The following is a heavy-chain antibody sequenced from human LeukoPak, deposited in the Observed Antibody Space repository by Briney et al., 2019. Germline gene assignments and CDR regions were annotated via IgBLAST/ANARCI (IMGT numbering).Heavy chain of an antibody. Sequence: GGSLRLSCVASGFTFSSCSMNWVRQAPGKGLEWVSYISGRSRTIYYADSVKGRFTISRDNAKNSLYLQMNSLSDEDTAVYSCASGLRSRSLTGYEGAFDYWGQGTLVTVSS. D-gene: IGHD3-9*01. CDR3: ASGLRSRSLTGYEGAFDY. CDR2: ISGRSRTI. J-gene: IGHJ4*02. V-gene: IGHV3-48*02. CDR1: GFTFSSCS.